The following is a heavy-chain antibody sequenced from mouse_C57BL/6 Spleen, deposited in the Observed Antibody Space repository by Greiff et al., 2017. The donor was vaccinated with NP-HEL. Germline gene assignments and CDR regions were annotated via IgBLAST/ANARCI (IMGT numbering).Heavy chain of an antibody. CDR2: IDPETGGT. V-gene: IGHV1-15*01. CDR3: TRRGLLRSVDY. CDR1: GYTFTDYE. Sequence: QVQLQQSGAELVRPGASVTLSCKASGYTFTDYEMHWVKQTPVHGLEWIGAIDPETGGTAYNQKFKGKAILTADKSSSTAYMALRSLTSEDSAVYYCTRRGLLRSVDYWGQGTTLTVSS. D-gene: IGHD1-1*01. J-gene: IGHJ2*01.